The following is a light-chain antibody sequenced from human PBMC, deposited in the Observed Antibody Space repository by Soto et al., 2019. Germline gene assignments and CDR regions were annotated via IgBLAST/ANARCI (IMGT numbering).Light chain of an antibody. Sequence: IQMTQSPSTLSGSVGDRVTITCRASQTISSWLAWYQQKPGKAPKLLIYKASTLKSGVPSRFSGSGSGTEFTLTISSLQPDEFATYYCQHYNSYSEAFGQGTKVDIK. V-gene: IGKV1-5*03. CDR1: QTISSW. CDR2: KAS. J-gene: IGKJ1*01. CDR3: QHYNSYSEA.